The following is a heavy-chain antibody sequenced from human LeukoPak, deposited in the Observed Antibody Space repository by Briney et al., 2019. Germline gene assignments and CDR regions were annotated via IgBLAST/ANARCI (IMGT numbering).Heavy chain of an antibody. J-gene: IGHJ6*04. D-gene: IGHD3-10*02. CDR1: GFTFSTYW. Sequence: GGSLRLSCAASGFTFSTYWMSWVRQAPGKGLEWVANIQQDGNEKYYVDSVKGRFTISRDNAKNSLYLQMNSLRVEDTAVYYCAELGITMIGGVWGKGTTVTISS. CDR3: AELGITMIGGV. CDR2: IQQDGNEK. V-gene: IGHV3-7*01.